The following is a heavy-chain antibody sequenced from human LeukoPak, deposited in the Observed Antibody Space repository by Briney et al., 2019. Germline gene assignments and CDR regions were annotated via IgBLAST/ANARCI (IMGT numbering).Heavy chain of an antibody. CDR1: GVNFVNFG. J-gene: IGHJ4*01. Sequence: PGGSLRLICAASGVNFVNFGMHWVRQASGKGREWVAFIRFNGTTKVYGDSVEGRFIISRDNSKNTLYLQMNGLTLEDTAVYYCALTTRGYWGHGTLVTVSS. V-gene: IGHV3-30*02. CDR3: ALTTRGY. D-gene: IGHD1-1*01. CDR2: IRFNGTTK.